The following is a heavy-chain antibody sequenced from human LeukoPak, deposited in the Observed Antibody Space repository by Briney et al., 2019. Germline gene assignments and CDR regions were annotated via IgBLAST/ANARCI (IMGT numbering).Heavy chain of an antibody. V-gene: IGHV3-23*01. CDR1: GFIFSSYA. CDR3: AKDFWSGYYPDY. Sequence: GGSLRLSCAGSGFIFSSYAMSWVPQGPGKGLEWVSGSGSGGSTHYADSVKGRFTISRDNSKNTLYLQMNSLRAEDTAKYYCAKDFWSGYYPDYWGQGTLVTVSS. D-gene: IGHD3-3*01. J-gene: IGHJ4*02. CDR2: SGSGGST.